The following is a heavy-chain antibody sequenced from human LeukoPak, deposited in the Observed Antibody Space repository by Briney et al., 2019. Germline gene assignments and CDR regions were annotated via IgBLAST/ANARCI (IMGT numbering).Heavy chain of an antibody. CDR3: ARRDNVVVVSASDY. J-gene: IGHJ4*02. D-gene: IGHD2-15*01. CDR2: ISGSGTTI. CDR1: GFTFRSYE. V-gene: IGHV3-48*03. Sequence: PGGSLRLSCAASGFTFRSYEMNWVRQAPGKGLEWISYISGSGTTIYYADSVKGRFTMSRDNSRDTVYLQMNSLRVDDTAVYYCARRDNVVVVSASDYWGQGTLVTVSS.